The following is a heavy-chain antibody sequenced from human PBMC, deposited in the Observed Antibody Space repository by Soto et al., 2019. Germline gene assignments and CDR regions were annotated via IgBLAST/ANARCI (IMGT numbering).Heavy chain of an antibody. D-gene: IGHD3-3*01. Sequence: PGGSLRLSCAASGFTFSSYSMNWVRQAPGKGLEWVSSISSSSSYIYYADSVKGRFTISRDNAKNSLYLQMNSLRAEDTAVYYCARDGGGHRIFTIFGVVHVDDFDYWGQGTLVTVCS. CDR1: GFTFSSYS. J-gene: IGHJ4*02. CDR2: ISSSSSYI. CDR3: ARDGGGHRIFTIFGVVHVDDFDY. V-gene: IGHV3-21*01.